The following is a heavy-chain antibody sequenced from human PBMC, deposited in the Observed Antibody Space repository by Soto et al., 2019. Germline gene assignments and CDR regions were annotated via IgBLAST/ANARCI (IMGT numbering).Heavy chain of an antibody. Sequence: QVQLVESGGGVVQPGRSLRLSCAASGFTFSSYGMHWVRQAPGKGLEWVAVIWYDGSRKYYADSVKGRFTISRDDSKKTQSLQMDSLRAEDTAVYYCVRDRDWLFDYWGQGTLVTVSS. J-gene: IGHJ4*02. CDR3: VRDRDWLFDY. CDR2: IWYDGSRK. V-gene: IGHV3-33*01. CDR1: GFTFSSYG. D-gene: IGHD3-9*01.